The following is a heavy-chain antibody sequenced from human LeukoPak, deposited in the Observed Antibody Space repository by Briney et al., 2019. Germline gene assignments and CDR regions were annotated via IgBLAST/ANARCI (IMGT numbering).Heavy chain of an antibody. CDR2: I. V-gene: IGHV4-39*01. D-gene: IGHD5-18*01. CDR1: GGSISSSSYY. J-gene: IGHJ4*02. Sequence: SETLSLTCIVSGGSISSSSYYWGWIRQPPGKGLEWIGSIYYNPSLKSRVTISADTSKNQFSLTLGSVSATDTAVYYCVSPRGFSYGYFDYWGQGTLVTVSS. CDR3: VSPRGFSYGYFDY.